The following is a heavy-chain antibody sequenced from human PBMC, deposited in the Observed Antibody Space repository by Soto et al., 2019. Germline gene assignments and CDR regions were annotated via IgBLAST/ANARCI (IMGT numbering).Heavy chain of an antibody. CDR3: ARDHIPAADTYALDI. CDR1: GYSLSSYY. Sequence: VSVKVSCKASGYSLSSYYMHWVRQAPGQGLERAGQINPATGATPCAQKFKDRATMTSDTSTSTVYMELRSLKSEDTAVYYCARDHIPAADTYALDIWGQGTMVTVSS. V-gene: IGHV1-46*01. D-gene: IGHD6-25*01. CDR2: INPATGAT. J-gene: IGHJ3*02.